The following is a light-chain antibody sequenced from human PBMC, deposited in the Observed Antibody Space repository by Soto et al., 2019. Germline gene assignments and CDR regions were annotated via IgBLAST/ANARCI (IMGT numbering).Light chain of an antibody. CDR2: GAS. J-gene: IGKJ5*01. V-gene: IGKV3-15*01. CDR3: QQYKFWSPIT. Sequence: EIVMTQSPGTLSVSPGERATLSCGASQSIDNSFAWYQQKPGQAPSLLLYGASTRATGVPPRFSGSGSWTAFTPTISSLQSEDFAVCYCQQYKFWSPITFGHGTRLEI. CDR1: QSIDNS.